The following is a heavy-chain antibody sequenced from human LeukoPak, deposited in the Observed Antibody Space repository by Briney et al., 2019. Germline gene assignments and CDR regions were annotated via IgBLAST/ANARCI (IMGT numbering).Heavy chain of an antibody. J-gene: IGHJ4*02. CDR1: GFTFSTFG. CDR3: AKDRYSSGWYDYFDY. D-gene: IGHD6-19*01. V-gene: IGHV3-30*18. CDR2: ILYDGSDK. Sequence: GGPLRLSCAASGFTFSTFGMRWVRQAPGKGLELVADILYDGSDKYYADSVKGRFTISRDNSKNTLYLQMNSLRAEDTAVYYCAKDRYSSGWYDYFDYWGQGTLVTVSS.